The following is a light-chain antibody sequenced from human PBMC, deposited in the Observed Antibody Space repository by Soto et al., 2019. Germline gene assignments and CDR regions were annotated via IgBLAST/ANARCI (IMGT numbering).Light chain of an antibody. Sequence: DIQMTQSPSTRSASVGDRVTITCRASQSISNWLAWYQQKPGKAPKLLIYKTSNLESGVPSRFSGSGSGTEFCLTISSLQPDDFATYYCQHYNSYSEAFGQGTKVDIK. CDR1: QSISNW. CDR2: KTS. V-gene: IGKV1-5*03. J-gene: IGKJ1*01. CDR3: QHYNSYSEA.